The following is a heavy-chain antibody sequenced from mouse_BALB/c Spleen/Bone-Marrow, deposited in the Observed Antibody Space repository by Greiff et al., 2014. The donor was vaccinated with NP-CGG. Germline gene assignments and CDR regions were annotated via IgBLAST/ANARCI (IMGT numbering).Heavy chain of an antibody. J-gene: IGHJ4*01. Sequence: EVKLVESGGGLVQPGGSLRLSCEASGFTSIDYYMTWVRQPPGKALEWLGFIRNRANGYTTEYSASVKGRFTISRDISQSTFYLQMNTLRAEDSATYYCARETGYAYGNFAMDYWGQGTSVTVSS. CDR3: ARETGYAYGNFAMDY. D-gene: IGHD2-1*01. CDR2: IRNRANGYTT. CDR1: GFTSIDYY. V-gene: IGHV7-3*02.